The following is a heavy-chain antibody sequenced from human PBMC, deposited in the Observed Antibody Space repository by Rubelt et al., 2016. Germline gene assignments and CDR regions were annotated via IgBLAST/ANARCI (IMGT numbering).Heavy chain of an antibody. CDR3: TRESSSSSFSFDV. V-gene: IGHV4-61*05. CDR1: GGSISSSSSY. J-gene: IGHJ3*01. Sequence: QLQLQESGPGLVQPSETLSLTCTVSGGSISSSSSYWGWIRQPPGKGLDWIGYIYSSGSTNSNTSLKLPTTISGDTSRNQFSLTVTSVTAADTAVYYCTRESSSSSFSFDVWGQGTVVSVSS. D-gene: IGHD6-6*01. CDR2: IYSSGST.